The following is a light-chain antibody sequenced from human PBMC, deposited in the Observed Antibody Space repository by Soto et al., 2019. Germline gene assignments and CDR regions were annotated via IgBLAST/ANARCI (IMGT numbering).Light chain of an antibody. V-gene: IGLV2-8*01. CDR1: SSDVGGYNY. CDR3: IAYAARNALGV. CDR2: QVS. J-gene: IGLJ1*01. Sequence: QSALTQPPSASGSPGQSVTISCTGTSSDVGGYNYVSWYQQHPGKAPKLMIYQVSKRPSGATDRFSAYKSGNTASLTVAGLQPEEEADYYCIAYAARNALGVFGTGTEPTVL.